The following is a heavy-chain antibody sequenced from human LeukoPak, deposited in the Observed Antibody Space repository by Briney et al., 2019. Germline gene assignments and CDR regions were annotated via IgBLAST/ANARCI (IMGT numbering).Heavy chain of an antibody. CDR1: GFTLGAFA. J-gene: IGHJ6*02. CDR2: VNKDGSNT. Sequence: GGSLRLSCAASGFTLGAFAMHWVRQAPGKGLEWVSLVNKDGSNTYYADSVKGRFTVSRDNSKDSLYLQMNSLRTEDSALYYCATWAFYHNLDVWGQGITVIVSS. V-gene: IGHV3-43*02. D-gene: IGHD1-14*01. CDR3: ATWAFYHNLDV.